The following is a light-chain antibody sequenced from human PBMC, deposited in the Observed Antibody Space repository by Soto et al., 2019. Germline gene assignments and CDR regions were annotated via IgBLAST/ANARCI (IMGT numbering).Light chain of an antibody. Sequence: EIVLTQSPATLSLSPGERATLSCRASQSVSSSLAWYQQKPGQAPRLLIYAASNSATGIPARFSGSGSGTDFTLTISRLEPEDFAVYYCQQYGSSIQTFGQGTK. CDR3: QQYGSSIQT. CDR2: AAS. J-gene: IGKJ1*01. V-gene: IGKV3-20*01. CDR1: QSVSSS.